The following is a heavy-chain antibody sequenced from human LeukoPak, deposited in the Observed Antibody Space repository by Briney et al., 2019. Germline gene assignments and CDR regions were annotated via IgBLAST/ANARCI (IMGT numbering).Heavy chain of an antibody. CDR1: GFTFSDYY. J-gene: IGHJ5*02. V-gene: IGHV3-11*06. CDR3: ARDSIFGVVTYNWFDP. D-gene: IGHD3-3*01. Sequence: PGGSLRLSCAASGFTFSDYYMSWIRQAPGKGLEWVSYISSSSSYTNYADSVKGRFTISRDNAKNSLYLQMNSLRAEDTAVYYCARDSIFGVVTYNWFDPWGQGTPVTVSS. CDR2: ISSSSSYT.